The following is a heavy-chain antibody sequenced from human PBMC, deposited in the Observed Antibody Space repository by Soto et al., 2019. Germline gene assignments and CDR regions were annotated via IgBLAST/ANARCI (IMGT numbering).Heavy chain of an antibody. CDR2: ISFSDGGT. CDR1: VFHFSSYT. V-gene: IGHV3-23*01. J-gene: IGHJ2*01. CDR3: VKDDRILGRRYFDL. Sequence: SLRLSCAASVFHFSSYTMTWVRQAPGKGLEWVSSISFSDGGTYYADSVKGRLTISRDNSKNTLFLQMNSLRVEDTAVYYCVKDDRILGRRYFDLWGRGTLVTVSS. D-gene: IGHD2-15*01.